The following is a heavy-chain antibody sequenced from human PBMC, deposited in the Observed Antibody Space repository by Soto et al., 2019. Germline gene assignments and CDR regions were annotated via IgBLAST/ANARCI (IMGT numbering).Heavy chain of an antibody. Sequence: QVQLVESGGGVVQPGRSLRLSCAASGFTFSSYGMHWVRQAPGKGLEWVAVISYDGSNKYYADSVKGRFTISRDNSKNTLYLQMNRLRAEDTAVYYCAKPPGGWYPPFAYWGQGTLVTVSS. CDR3: AKPPGGWYPPFAY. CDR1: GFTFSSYG. D-gene: IGHD6-19*01. V-gene: IGHV3-30*18. CDR2: ISYDGSNK. J-gene: IGHJ4*02.